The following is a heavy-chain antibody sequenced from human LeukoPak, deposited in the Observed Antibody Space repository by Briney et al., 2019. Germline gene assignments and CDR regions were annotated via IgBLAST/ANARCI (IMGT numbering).Heavy chain of an antibody. Sequence: GASVKVSCKASGYTFTSYYMHWVRQAPGQGLEWMGIINPGGGGTSYAQKFQGRVTITRDTSTSTVYMELSSLRSEDTAVFYCARGYYAGFDYWGQGTLVTVSS. J-gene: IGHJ4*02. V-gene: IGHV1-46*01. CDR1: GYTFTSYY. CDR2: INPGGGGT. D-gene: IGHD3-10*01. CDR3: ARGYYAGFDY.